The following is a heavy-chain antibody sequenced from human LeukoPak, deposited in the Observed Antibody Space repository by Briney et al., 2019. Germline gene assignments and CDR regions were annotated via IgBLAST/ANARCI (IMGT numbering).Heavy chain of an antibody. D-gene: IGHD3/OR15-3a*01. J-gene: IGHJ3*02. CDR3: ARDLNWAFDI. V-gene: IGHV3-30*04. CDR1: GFTFGDFA. CDR2: IKSGGSYK. Sequence: GGSLRLSCTASGFTFGDFALSWVRQAPGKGLEWMSLIKSGGSYKSYADSVKGRFTISKDNLKNLVYLQMNSLRPEDTAVYYCARDLNWAFDIWGQGTMVTVSS.